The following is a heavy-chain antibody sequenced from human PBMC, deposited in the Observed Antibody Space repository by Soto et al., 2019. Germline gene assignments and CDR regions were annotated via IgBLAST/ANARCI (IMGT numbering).Heavy chain of an antibody. J-gene: IGHJ3*02. V-gene: IGHV4-59*01. D-gene: IGHD2-21*02. Sequence: QVQLQESGPGLVKPSETLSLTCTVSGGSISSYYWSWIRQPPGKGLEWIGYIYYSGSTNYNPSLKRRVTISVDTSKNQFSLKLSSVTAADTAVYYCARGHIVVVTAIPSAFDIWGQGTMVTVSS. CDR1: GGSISSYY. CDR2: IYYSGST. CDR3: ARGHIVVVTAIPSAFDI.